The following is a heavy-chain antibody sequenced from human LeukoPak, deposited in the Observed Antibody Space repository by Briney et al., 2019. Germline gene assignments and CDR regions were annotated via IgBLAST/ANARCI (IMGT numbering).Heavy chain of an antibody. Sequence: SETLSLTCTVSGGSISSYYWSWIRQPPGKGLEWIGYIYYSGSTNYNPSLKSRVTISVDTSKNQFSLKLSSVTAADTAVYYCARHGRPRYDSSGYYSSWFDPWGQGTLVTVSS. CDR1: GGSISSYY. J-gene: IGHJ5*02. CDR3: ARHGRPRYDSSGYYSSWFDP. CDR2: IYYSGST. V-gene: IGHV4-59*08. D-gene: IGHD3-22*01.